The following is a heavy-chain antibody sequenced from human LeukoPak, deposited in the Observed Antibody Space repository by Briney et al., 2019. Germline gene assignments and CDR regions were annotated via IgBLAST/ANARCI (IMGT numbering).Heavy chain of an antibody. V-gene: IGHV3-48*01. CDR2: ISSSGSTI. Sequence: TGGSLRLSCAASGFTFSSYSMNWVRQAPGKGLEWVSYISSSGSTIYYADSVKGRFTISRDNSKNTLYLQMNSLRAEDTAVYHCAKDAHSLLRYFDWSAFDIWGQGTMVTVSS. D-gene: IGHD3-9*01. J-gene: IGHJ3*02. CDR1: GFTFSSYS. CDR3: AKDAHSLLRYFDWSAFDI.